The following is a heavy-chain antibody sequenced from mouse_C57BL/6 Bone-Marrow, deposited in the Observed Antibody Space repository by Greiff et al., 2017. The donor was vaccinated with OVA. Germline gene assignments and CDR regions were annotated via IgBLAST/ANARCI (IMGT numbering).Heavy chain of an antibody. CDR2: IYWDDDK. CDR3: ARRGDYGTRGYYAMDY. D-gene: IGHD1-1*01. V-gene: IGHV8-12*01. J-gene: IGHJ4*01. CDR1: GFSLNTSNMG. Sequence: QVTLKVSGPGILQSSQTLSLTCSFSGFSLNTSNMGVSWIRQPSGKGLEWLAHIYWDDDKRYNPSLKSRLTISKHTSRNQVFLKITSVDTADTATYYCARRGDYGTRGYYAMDYWGQGTSVTVSS.